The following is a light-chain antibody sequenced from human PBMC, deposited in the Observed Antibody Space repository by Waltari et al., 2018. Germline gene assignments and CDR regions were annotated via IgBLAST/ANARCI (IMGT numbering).Light chain of an antibody. CDR3: QQSYSASWT. V-gene: IGKV1-39*01. Sequence: DIQMTQSPSSLSASVGDRVTITCRASQSITNYLNWYQQKPGKDPKLLIYAASSLQSAVPSRVRGSGSGTDFTLTISSLQPEDFATYYCQQSYSASWTFGQGTKVEIK. CDR1: QSITNY. CDR2: AAS. J-gene: IGKJ1*01.